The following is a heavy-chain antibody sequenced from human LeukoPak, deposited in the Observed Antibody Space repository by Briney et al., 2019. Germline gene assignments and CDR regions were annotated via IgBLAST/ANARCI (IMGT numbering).Heavy chain of an antibody. CDR3: ARDQHDFLAGYYSNFDY. D-gene: IGHD3-9*01. V-gene: IGHV3-30*04. CDR2: ISSDGNKE. Sequence: GRSLRLSCAGSGFTFSSYAMHWVRQAPGKGLEWVVVISSDGNKEYYADSVKGRFTISRDNSKNTVYLQMNSLRTEDTAVYYCARDQHDFLAGYYSNFDYWGQGTLVTVSS. CDR1: GFTFSSYA. J-gene: IGHJ4*02.